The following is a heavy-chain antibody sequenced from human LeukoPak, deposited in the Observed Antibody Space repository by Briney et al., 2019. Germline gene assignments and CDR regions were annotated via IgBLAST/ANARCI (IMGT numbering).Heavy chain of an antibody. V-gene: IGHV4-34*01. CDR1: GGSFSYYY. J-gene: IGHJ4*02. D-gene: IGHD2-21*02. CDR3: ARGGFYCGDDCYVDY. Sequence: MSSETLSLTCAVYGGSFSYYYRSWIRQPPEKGLEWIGEINRSGSTNYNPSLKSRVTISVDTSKNQFSLKLSSVTAADTAVYYCARGGFYCGDDCYVDYWGQGTLVTVSS. CDR2: INRSGST.